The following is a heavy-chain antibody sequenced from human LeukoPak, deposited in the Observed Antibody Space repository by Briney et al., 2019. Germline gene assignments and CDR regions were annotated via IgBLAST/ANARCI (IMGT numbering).Heavy chain of an antibody. V-gene: IGHV1-8*01. CDR1: GYTFTSYD. CDR3: ARAVNWNYVYYGMDV. J-gene: IGHJ6*02. D-gene: IGHD1-20*01. CDR2: MNPNSGNT. Sequence: ASVKVSCKASGYTFTSYDINWVRQATGQGLEWMGWMNPNSGNTGYAQKFQGRVTMTRNTSISTAYMELSSLRSEDTAVYYCARAVNWNYVYYGMDVWGQGTTVTVPS.